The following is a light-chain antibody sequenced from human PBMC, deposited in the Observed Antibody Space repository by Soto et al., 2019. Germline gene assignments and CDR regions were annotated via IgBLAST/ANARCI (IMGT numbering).Light chain of an antibody. Sequence: DIPMTQSPSTLSASVGDRVTITCRASQSISAWLAWYKQKPGKAPKLVIYKASSLVSVVPSTFSGSGSGTEFTLTISSLQPDDFATYYCQQYNDYPYTFGQGTKLEIK. CDR3: QQYNDYPYT. V-gene: IGKV1-5*03. CDR1: QSISAW. CDR2: KAS. J-gene: IGKJ2*01.